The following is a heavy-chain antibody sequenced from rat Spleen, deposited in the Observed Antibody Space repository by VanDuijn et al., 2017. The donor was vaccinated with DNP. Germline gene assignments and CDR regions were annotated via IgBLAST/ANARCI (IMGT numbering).Heavy chain of an antibody. CDR3: ARGDYDSGDSYFDY. V-gene: IGHV5-17*01. D-gene: IGHD1-1*01. CDR1: GFTFSDYA. J-gene: IGHJ2*01. CDR2: IIYDGSST. Sequence: EVQLVESGGGLVQPGNSLKLSCAASGFTFSDYAMAWVRQSPKKGLEWVATIIYDGSSTYYSDSVKGRFTISRDNARNILYLQMDSLRSEDTATYYCARGDYDSGDSYFDYWGQGVMVTVSS.